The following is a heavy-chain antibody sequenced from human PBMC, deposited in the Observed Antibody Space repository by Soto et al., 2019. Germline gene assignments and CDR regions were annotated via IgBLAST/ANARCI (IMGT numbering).Heavy chain of an antibody. Sequence: GESLKISCKGSGYSFTSYWIGWVRQMPGKGLQWMGIIYPGDSDTRYSPSFQGQVTISADKSISTAYLQWSSLKASDTAMYYCARHYCSSTSCYPVYYYYYGMDVWGQGTTVTVSS. CDR3: ARHYCSSTSCYPVYYYYYGMDV. CDR1: GYSFTSYW. V-gene: IGHV5-51*01. CDR2: IYPGDSDT. J-gene: IGHJ6*02. D-gene: IGHD2-2*01.